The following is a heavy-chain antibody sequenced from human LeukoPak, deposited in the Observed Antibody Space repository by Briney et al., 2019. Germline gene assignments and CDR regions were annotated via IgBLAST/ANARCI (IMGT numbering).Heavy chain of an antibody. CDR2: IGSSGATI. V-gene: IGHV3-23*01. Sequence: GGSLRLSCEASGFTFNKFAMSWVRQAPGKGPEWVSGIGSSGATIFYADSVKGRYTISRDNSKNTVYLEMNNLRAEDTAVYYCASGSCGGGRCYLHPEYWGQGTLVTVSS. CDR3: ASGSCGGGRCYLHPEY. CDR1: GFTFNKFA. J-gene: IGHJ4*02. D-gene: IGHD2-15*01.